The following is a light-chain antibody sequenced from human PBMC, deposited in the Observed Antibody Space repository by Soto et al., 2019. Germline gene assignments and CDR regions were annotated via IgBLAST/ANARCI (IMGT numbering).Light chain of an antibody. CDR1: QSIGRS. Sequence: DLQMTQSPSSLSASVGDRVTITCRASQSIGRSLNWYQQRPGKAPKLLVYAASILQSGVPSRFSGSGSGTDFTLTISSLQPEDFATYYCQQSYSTPATFGGGTKVEI. V-gene: IGKV1-39*01. CDR3: QQSYSTPAT. J-gene: IGKJ4*01. CDR2: AAS.